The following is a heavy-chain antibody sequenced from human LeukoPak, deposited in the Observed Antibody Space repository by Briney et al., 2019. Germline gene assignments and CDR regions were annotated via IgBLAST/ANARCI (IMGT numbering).Heavy chain of an antibody. V-gene: IGHV1-18*01. J-gene: IGHJ6*02. Sequence: GASVKVSCKASGYTFTSYGISWVRQAPGQGLEWMGWISAYNGNTNYAQKFQGRVTMTRNTSISTAYMELSSLRSEDTAVYYCARDLGGFWSGYYTSYYYYGMDVWGQGTTVTVSS. CDR2: ISAYNGNT. CDR3: ARDLGGFWSGYYTSYYYYGMDV. CDR1: GYTFTSYG. D-gene: IGHD3-3*01.